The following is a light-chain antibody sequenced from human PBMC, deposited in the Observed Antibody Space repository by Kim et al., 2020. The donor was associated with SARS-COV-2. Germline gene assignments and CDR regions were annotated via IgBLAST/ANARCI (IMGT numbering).Light chain of an antibody. CDR3: QQSYSFPL. CDR1: QSITNS. Sequence: DIQMTQSPSSLSASVGDRVTITCRTSQSITNSLNWYQQKAGTAPRLLIYAASSLQSGVPSRFSGSGSGTDFSLSISSLQPEDFATYYCQQSYSFPLFGGGTKVYIK. V-gene: IGKV1-39*01. CDR2: AAS. J-gene: IGKJ4*01.